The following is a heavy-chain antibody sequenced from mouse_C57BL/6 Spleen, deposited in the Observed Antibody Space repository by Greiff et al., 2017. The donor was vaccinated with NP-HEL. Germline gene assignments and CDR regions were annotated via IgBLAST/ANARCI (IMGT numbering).Heavy chain of an antibody. CDR2: INPNNGGT. D-gene: IGHD1-1*01. J-gene: IGHJ2*01. CDR1: GYTFTDYY. CDR3: ARSHYYGTSQSYYFDY. V-gene: IGHV1-26*01. Sequence: EIQLQQSGPELVKPGASVKISCKASGYTFTDYYMNWVKQSHGKSLEWIGDINPNNGGTSYNQKFKGKATLTVDKSSSTAYMELRSLTSEDSAVYYCARSHYYGTSQSYYFDYGGQGTTLTVSS.